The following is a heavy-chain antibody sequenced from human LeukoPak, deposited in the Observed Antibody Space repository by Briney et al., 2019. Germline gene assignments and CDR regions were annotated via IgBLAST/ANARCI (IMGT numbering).Heavy chain of an antibody. D-gene: IGHD3/OR15-3a*01. J-gene: IGHJ4*01. CDR1: GGSISSYY. Sequence: PSETLSLTCTVSGGSISSYYWSWIRQPPGKGLEWIGYIYYSGSTNYNPSLKSRVTISVDTSKNQFSLKLSSVTAADTAVYYCARTGYTVALCYWGQGTLVTVSS. CDR2: IYYSGST. CDR3: ARTGYTVALCY. V-gene: IGHV4-59*01.